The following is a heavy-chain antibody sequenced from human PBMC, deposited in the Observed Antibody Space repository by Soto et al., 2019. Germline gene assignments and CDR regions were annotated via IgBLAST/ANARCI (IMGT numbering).Heavy chain of an antibody. CDR3: ARGHRTSYFLYQMVAFDI. Sequence: SETLSLTCTVSGGSVRSGSYYWSWIRQPPGKELEWIGYIYYSGITNYNPSLKSRVTISVDTSKNQFSLKLSSVTAADTAVFFCARGHRTSYFLYQMVAFDIWGQGTMVNVSS. V-gene: IGHV4-61*01. CDR2: IYYSGIT. CDR1: GGSVRSGSYY. D-gene: IGHD2-8*01. J-gene: IGHJ3*02.